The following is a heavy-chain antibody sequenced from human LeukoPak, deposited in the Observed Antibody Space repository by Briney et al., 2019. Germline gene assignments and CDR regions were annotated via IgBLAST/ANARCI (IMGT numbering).Heavy chain of an antibody. CDR3: ARVSAAAGRFDY. CDR2: INPNSGGT. V-gene: IGHV1-2*02. J-gene: IGHJ4*02. CDR1: GYTFTGYY. Sequence: ASVKVSCEASGYTFTGYYMHWVRQAPGQGLEWMGWINPNSGGTNYAQKFQGRVTMTRDTSISTAYMELSRLRSDDTAVYYCARVSAAAGRFDYWGQGTLVTVSS. D-gene: IGHD6-13*01.